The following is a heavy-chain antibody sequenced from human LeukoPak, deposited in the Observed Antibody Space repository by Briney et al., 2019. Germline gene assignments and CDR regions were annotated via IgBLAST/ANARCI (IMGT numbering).Heavy chain of an antibody. CDR3: ARLIPPYYYGSGSYYAREGNFDY. D-gene: IGHD3-10*01. CDR2: ISSSSSYI. J-gene: IGHJ4*02. Sequence: GGSLRLSCAASGFTFSSYSMNWVRQAPGKGLEWVSSISSSSSYIYYADSVKGRFTISRDNAKNSLYLQMNSLRAEDTAVYYCARLIPPYYYGSGSYYAREGNFDYWGQGTLVTVSS. V-gene: IGHV3-21*01. CDR1: GFTFSSYS.